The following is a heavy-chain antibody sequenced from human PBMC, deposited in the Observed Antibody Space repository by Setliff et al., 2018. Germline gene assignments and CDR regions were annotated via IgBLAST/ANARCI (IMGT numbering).Heavy chain of an antibody. D-gene: IGHD3-3*01. CDR2: INPNSGGT. Sequence: ASVKVSCKASGYTFTSYGISWVRQAPGQGLEWMGRINPNSGGTNYAQKFQGRVTITADKSTSTAYMELSRLRSEDTAVYYCARADEHYDFWSGYRYCFDYWGQGTLVTVSS. CDR3: ARADEHYDFWSGYRYCFDY. J-gene: IGHJ4*02. V-gene: IGHV1-18*01. CDR1: GYTFTSYG.